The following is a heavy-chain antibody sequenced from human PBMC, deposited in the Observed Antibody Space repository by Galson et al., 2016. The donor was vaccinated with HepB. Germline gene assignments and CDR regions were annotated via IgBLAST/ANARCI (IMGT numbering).Heavy chain of an antibody. Sequence: SLRLSCAASGFSFSTYSLNWVRQAPGKGLEWVSSISSSSRTIYYADSVKGRFTISGDNAKNSLYLQMDSLRAEDTAVYYCATNAATFYFDSSGYYFLYWGQGTLVTVSS. D-gene: IGHD3-22*01. J-gene: IGHJ4*02. CDR3: ATNAATFYFDSSGYYFLY. CDR1: GFSFSTYS. V-gene: IGHV3-48*04. CDR2: ISSSSRTI.